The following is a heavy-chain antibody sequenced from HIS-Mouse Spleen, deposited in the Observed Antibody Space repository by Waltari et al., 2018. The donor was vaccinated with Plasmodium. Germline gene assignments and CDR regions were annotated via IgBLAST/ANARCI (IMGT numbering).Heavy chain of an antibody. CDR2: INHSGST. CDR1: GGSFSGYY. Sequence: QVQLQQWGAGLLKPSETLSLTCAVYGGSFSGYYWSWIRQPPGKGLEWIGEINHSGSTNYNPSRKSRVTISVDTSKNHFSLKLSSVTAADTAVYYCARGRRIVVVTAPRGFFDYWGQGTLVTVSS. CDR3: ARGRRIVVVTAPRGFFDY. V-gene: IGHV4-34*01. D-gene: IGHD2-21*02. J-gene: IGHJ4*02.